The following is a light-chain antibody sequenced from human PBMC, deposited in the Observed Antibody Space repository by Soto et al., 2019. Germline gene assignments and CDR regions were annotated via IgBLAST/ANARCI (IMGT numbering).Light chain of an antibody. CDR1: SSNIGSNY. CDR3: AAWDDSLRGQEV. Sequence: QSVLTQPPSASGTPGQRVTISCSGSSSNIGSNYVYWYQQLPGTAPKLLIYRNNQRPSGVPDRFSGSKSGTSASLAISGLRSEDEADYYCAAWDDSLRGQEVFGTGTKVTVL. CDR2: RNN. V-gene: IGLV1-47*01. J-gene: IGLJ1*01.